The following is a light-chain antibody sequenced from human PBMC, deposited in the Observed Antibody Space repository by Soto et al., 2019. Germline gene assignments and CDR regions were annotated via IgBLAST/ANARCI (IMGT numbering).Light chain of an antibody. CDR2: GVY. V-gene: IGKV3D-15*01. CDR3: QQYHSWPPRT. J-gene: IGKJ1*01. CDR1: QSVSSN. Sequence: EIVMTHSPTILSVSPGERATLSCRASQSVSSNLAWYQQKPGQAPRLLLYGVYTRAPGIPARFSGSGSGTEFTLTISSLQSEDFAVDYCQQYHSWPPRTFGQGTKVDI.